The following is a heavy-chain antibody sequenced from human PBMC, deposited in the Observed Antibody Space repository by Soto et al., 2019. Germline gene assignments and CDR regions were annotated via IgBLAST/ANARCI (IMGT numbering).Heavy chain of an antibody. CDR2: ISYDGSNK. CDR1: GFTFSSYG. Sequence: GGSLRLSCAASGFTFSSYGMHGVRQAPGKGLEWVAVISYDGSNKYYADSVKGRFTISRDNSKNTLYLQMNSLRAEDTAVYYCAKYLLMGNNWFDPWGQGTLVTVSS. CDR3: AKYLLMGNNWFDP. D-gene: IGHD2-8*01. V-gene: IGHV3-30*18. J-gene: IGHJ5*02.